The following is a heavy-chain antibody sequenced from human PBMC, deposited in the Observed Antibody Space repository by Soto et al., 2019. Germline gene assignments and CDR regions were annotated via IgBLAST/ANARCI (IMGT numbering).Heavy chain of an antibody. D-gene: IGHD3-10*01. J-gene: IGHJ6*02. Sequence: VGSLRRSGAAPGGTFSGSARHWVRQASGKGLEWVGRIRSKANSYATAYAASVKGRFTISRDDSKNTAYLQMNSLKTEDTAVYYCTRPTYGSGSASPHYYYYYGMEVWGQGTTVTVSS. V-gene: IGHV3-73*01. CDR3: TRPTYGSGSASPHYYYYYGMEV. CDR2: IRSKANSYAT. CDR1: GGTFSGSA.